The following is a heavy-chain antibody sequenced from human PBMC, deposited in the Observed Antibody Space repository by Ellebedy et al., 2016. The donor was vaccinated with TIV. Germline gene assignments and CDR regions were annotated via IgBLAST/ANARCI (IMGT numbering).Heavy chain of an antibody. J-gene: IGHJ6*02. CDR1: GFTLSSYW. D-gene: IGHD2-15*01. V-gene: IGHV3-7*01. CDR3: ARHGGYCSGGSCYGYYYYGMDV. Sequence: GESLKISCAASGFTLSSYWMSWVRQAPGKGLEWVANMKQDGSEKYYVDSVKGRFTISRDNAKNSLYLQMNSLRVEDTAVYYCARHGGYCSGGSCYGYYYYGMDVWGQGTTVTVSS. CDR2: MKQDGSEK.